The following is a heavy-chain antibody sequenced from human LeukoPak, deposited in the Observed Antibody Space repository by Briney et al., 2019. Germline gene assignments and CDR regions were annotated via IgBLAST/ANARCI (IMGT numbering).Heavy chain of an antibody. J-gene: IGHJ4*02. CDR1: GFTFSRYS. CDR3: AAEGAIYDSSGYPQTNE. Sequence: GGSLRLSCAASGFTFSRYSMNWVRQAPGKGLEWVSSISSSMALYYADSAKGRFSISRDNAKNSLYLHMNSLRTEDTALYYCAAEGAIYDSSGYPQTNEWGQGTLVTVSS. CDR2: ISSSMAL. D-gene: IGHD3-22*01. V-gene: IGHV3-21*01.